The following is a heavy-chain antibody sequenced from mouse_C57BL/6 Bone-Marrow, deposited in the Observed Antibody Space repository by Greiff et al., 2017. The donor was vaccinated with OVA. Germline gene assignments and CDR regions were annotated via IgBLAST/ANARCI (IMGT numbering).Heavy chain of an antibody. D-gene: IGHD2-2*01. J-gene: IGHJ2*01. CDR3: TYGSFDY. CDR2: IRLKSDNYAS. Sequence: EVQLMESGGGLVQPGGSMKLSCVASGFTFSNYWMNWVSQSPEKGLEWVAQIRLKSDNYASHYAVSVKGRFTISRDDSKSSVFLQMNNSSDEDAGIYYSTYGSFDYWGQGTTLTVSS. V-gene: IGHV6-3*01. CDR1: GFTFSNYW.